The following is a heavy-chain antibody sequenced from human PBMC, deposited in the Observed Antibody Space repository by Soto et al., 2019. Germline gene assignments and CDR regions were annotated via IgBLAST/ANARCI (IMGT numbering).Heavy chain of an antibody. J-gene: IGHJ6*02. CDR2: ISAYNGNT. Sequence: QVQLVQSGAEVKKPGASVKVSCKASGYTFTSYGINWVRQAPGQGLEWMGWISAYNGNTNYAQKLQGRVTMTTDTYTSTAYREQMSLRSDDAAVYDYASDPPDCSRGSCYQPPHYYYCMDVWGQGPTVTVSS. CDR1: GYTFTSYG. D-gene: IGHD2-15*01. V-gene: IGHV1-18*01. CDR3: ASDPPDCSRGSCYQPPHYYYCMDV.